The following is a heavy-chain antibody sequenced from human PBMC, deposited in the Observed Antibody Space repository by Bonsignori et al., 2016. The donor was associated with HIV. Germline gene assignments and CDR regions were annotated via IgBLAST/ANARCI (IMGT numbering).Heavy chain of an antibody. D-gene: IGHD5/OR15-5a*01. CDR1: GFTFSSYS. V-gene: IGHV3-21*01. Sequence: GESLKISCAASGFTFSSYSMNWVRQAPGKGLEWVSSISSSSSYIYYADSVKGRFTISRDNAKNSLYLQMNSLRAEDTAVYYCASGGVYINYYYYMDVWGKGTTVTVSS. CDR2: ISSSSSYI. CDR3: ASGGVYINYYYYMDV. J-gene: IGHJ6*03.